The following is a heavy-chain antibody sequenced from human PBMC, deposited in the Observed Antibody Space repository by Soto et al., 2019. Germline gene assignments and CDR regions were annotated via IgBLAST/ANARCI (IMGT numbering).Heavy chain of an antibody. CDR1: GFTFSSYA. CDR2: ISKGGSNL. J-gene: IGHJ4*02. D-gene: IGHD6-19*01. CDR3: AREVEYTSAFGISSSFDY. Sequence: PGGSLRLSCAASGFTFSSYAIHWVRQAPGKGLEWVTVISKGGSNLYFADSVKGRFTISRDNSKNTLYLQMNSLRSEDTAVYYCAREVEYTSAFGISSSFDYWGQGTLVTVSS. V-gene: IGHV3-30-3*01.